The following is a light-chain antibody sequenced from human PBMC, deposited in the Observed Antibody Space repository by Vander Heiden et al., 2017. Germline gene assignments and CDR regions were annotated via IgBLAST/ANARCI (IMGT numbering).Light chain of an antibody. V-gene: IGKV1-16*02. CDR1: QDISHY. CDR3: QQDDRYPLT. CDR2: GAT. Sequence: DIQMTQSPSSLSASVGDRVTITCRASQDISHYLAWFQQKPGKAPKSLIYGATSLQSGVPSKFNGSGSGTEFTLTISMLQPEDFATYYCQQDDRYPLTFGQGTRLEIK. J-gene: IGKJ5*01.